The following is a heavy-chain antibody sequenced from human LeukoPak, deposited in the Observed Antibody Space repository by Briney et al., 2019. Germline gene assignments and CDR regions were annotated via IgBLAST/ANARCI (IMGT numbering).Heavy chain of an antibody. V-gene: IGHV3-23*01. Sequence: GGSLRLSCAASGFTFSSYAMSWVRQAPGKGLEWVSAISGSGGSTYYADSVKGRFTISRDNSKNTLYLQMNSLRAEDTAVYYCARGTVVTPRTAGVDPWGQGTLVTVSS. CDR1: GFTFSSYA. J-gene: IGHJ5*02. CDR2: ISGSGGST. D-gene: IGHD4-23*01. CDR3: ARGTVVTPRTAGVDP.